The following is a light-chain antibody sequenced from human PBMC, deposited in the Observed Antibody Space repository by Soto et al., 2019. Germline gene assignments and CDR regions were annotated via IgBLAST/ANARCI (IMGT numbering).Light chain of an antibody. J-gene: IGLJ2*01. CDR2: EVS. CDR3: SSYAGSNNFV. V-gene: IGLV2-8*01. Sequence: QSALTQPPSASGSPGQSVTISCTGTSSDVGGYNYVSWYQQHPGKAPKLMIYEVSERPSGVPDRFSGSKSGGTASLTVSGLQAEDEADYYCSSYAGSNNFVFGGGTKVTVL. CDR1: SSDVGGYNY.